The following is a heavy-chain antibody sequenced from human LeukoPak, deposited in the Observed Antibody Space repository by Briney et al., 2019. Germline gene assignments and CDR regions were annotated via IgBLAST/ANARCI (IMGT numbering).Heavy chain of an antibody. J-gene: IGHJ4*02. CDR1: GFTLSSYS. CDR3: ARDPTVAAAW. Sequence: GGSLRLSCAASGFTLSSYSMNWVRQAPGKGLEWVSSISSGSSYIYYADSVKGRFTISRDNAKNSLYLQMNSLRAEDTAVYYCARDPTVAAAWWGQETLVTVSS. V-gene: IGHV3-21*01. CDR2: ISSGSSYI. D-gene: IGHD6-13*01.